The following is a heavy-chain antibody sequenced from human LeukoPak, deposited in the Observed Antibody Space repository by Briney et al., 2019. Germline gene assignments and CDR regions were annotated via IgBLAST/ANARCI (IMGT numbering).Heavy chain of an antibody. D-gene: IGHD1-20*01. V-gene: IGHV3-53*01. CDR1: GFTVSSNY. J-gene: IGHJ6*02. Sequence: GGSLRLSCAASGFTVSSNYMSWVRQAPGKGLEWVSVIYSGGSTYYADSVKGRFTISRDNSKNTLYLQMNSLRAEDTAVYYCAREGYNWNGWAIDYYYGMDVWGQGTTVTVSS. CDR3: AREGYNWNGWAIDYYYGMDV. CDR2: IYSGGST.